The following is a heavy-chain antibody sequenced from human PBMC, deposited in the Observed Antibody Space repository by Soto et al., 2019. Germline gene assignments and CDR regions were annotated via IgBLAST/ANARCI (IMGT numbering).Heavy chain of an antibody. V-gene: IGHV3-23*01. CDR2: ISGSGGST. D-gene: IGHD2-15*01. CDR3: DGYCSGCTCYSGWDYYSYLDV. CDR1: GVTLSSYA. J-gene: IGHJ6*03. Sequence: PGGALRVSSAASGVTLSSYAMSWVRQAPGKGREGVSAISGSGGSTYYADSGRGRVTISRDNSKNTLYLQMNSLRAEDTAVYYYDGYCSGCTCYSGWDYYSYLDVRGQWTTVPGS.